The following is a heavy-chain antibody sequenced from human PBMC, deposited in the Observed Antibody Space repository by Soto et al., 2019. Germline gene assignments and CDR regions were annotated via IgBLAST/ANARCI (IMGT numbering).Heavy chain of an antibody. D-gene: IGHD6-19*01. CDR3: ARDYQSSGIAVAGLDP. CDR2: ISAYNGNT. V-gene: IGHV1-18*01. CDR1: GYTFTSYG. J-gene: IGHJ5*02. Sequence: GASVKVSCKASGYTFTSYGISWVRQAPGQGLEWMGWISAYNGNTNYAQKLQGRVTMTTDTSTSTAYMELRSLRSDDTAVYYCARDYQSSGIAVAGLDPWGQGTLVTVSS.